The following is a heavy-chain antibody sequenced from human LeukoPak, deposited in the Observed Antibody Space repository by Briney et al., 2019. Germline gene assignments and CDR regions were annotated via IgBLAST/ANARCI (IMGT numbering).Heavy chain of an antibody. CDR1: GFTVSSNY. CDR2: IYSGGST. CDR3: ASQGGALVDY. J-gene: IGHJ4*02. V-gene: IGHV3-53*01. Sequence: GGSLRLSCAASGFTVSSNYMSWVRQAPGKGLDWVSVIYSGGSTYYADSVTGRFTISRDNSKNTLYLQMNSRRAEDTAVYYCASQGGALVDYWGQGTLVTVSS. D-gene: IGHD3-16*01.